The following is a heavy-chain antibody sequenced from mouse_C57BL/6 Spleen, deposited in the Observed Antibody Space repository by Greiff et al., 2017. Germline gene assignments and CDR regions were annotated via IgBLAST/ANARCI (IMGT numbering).Heavy chain of an antibody. Sequence: QVHVKQSGAELVKPGASVKISCKASGYAFSSYWMNWVKQRPGKGLEWIGQIYPGDGDTNYNGKFKGKATLTADKSSSTAYMQLSSLTSEDSAVYFCARNYYGSSYEWYFDVWGTGTTVTVSS. CDR2: IYPGDGDT. J-gene: IGHJ1*03. CDR3: ARNYYGSSYEWYFDV. CDR1: GYAFSSYW. V-gene: IGHV1-80*01. D-gene: IGHD1-1*01.